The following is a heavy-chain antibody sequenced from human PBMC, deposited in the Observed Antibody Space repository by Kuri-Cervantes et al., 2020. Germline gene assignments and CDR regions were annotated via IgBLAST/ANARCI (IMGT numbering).Heavy chain of an antibody. Sequence: GESLKISCVASGFTFSSYWMHWVRQVPGRGLVWVSPINSDGTTATYADLVKGRFTVSRDNAKNTLFLQMNNLRAEDTAVYYCHGDFDPWGQGTLVTVSS. J-gene: IGHJ5*02. CDR1: GFTFSSYW. D-gene: IGHD2/OR15-2a*01. CDR3: HGDFDP. V-gene: IGHV3-74*03. CDR2: INSDGTTA.